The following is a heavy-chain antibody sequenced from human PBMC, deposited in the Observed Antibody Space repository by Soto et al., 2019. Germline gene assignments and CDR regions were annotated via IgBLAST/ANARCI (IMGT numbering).Heavy chain of an antibody. D-gene: IGHD5-12*01. Sequence: EVQLVESGGGLVQPGGSLRLSCAASGFTFSSYWMTWVRQAPGKGLEWVANIKEDGSEKYYVDSVKGRFTISIDNAKNSVYLQMNILRAEDTAVYYCADSGSYTDVWGKGTTVTVSS. CDR3: ADSGSYTDV. V-gene: IGHV3-7*01. CDR1: GFTFSSYW. J-gene: IGHJ6*03. CDR2: IKEDGSEK.